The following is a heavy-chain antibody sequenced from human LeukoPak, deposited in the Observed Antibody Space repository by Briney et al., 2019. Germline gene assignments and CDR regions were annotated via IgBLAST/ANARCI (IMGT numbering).Heavy chain of an antibody. D-gene: IGHD1-7*01. CDR1: GGSVSSGDYY. J-gene: IGHJ4*02. CDR2: IYTSGIT. CDR3: ARGGELLNY. V-gene: IGHV4-61*02. Sequence: SETLSLTCTVSGGSVSSGDYYWSWIRQPAGKGLEWIGRIYTSGITSYSPSLKSRVTISLDTSKNQFSLRLSSVTAADTAVYYCARGGELLNYLGQGTLVTVSS.